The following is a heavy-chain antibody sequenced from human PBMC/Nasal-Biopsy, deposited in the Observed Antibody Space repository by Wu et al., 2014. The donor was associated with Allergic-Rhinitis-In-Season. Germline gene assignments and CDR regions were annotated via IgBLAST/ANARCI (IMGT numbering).Heavy chain of an antibody. CDR1: GFTLSSYW. D-gene: IGHD2-15*01. CDR2: IVGSDDRT. CDR3: AHLVVAAPHDY. Sequence: LRLSCAASGFTLSSYWMTWVRQAPGKGLEWVSSIVGSDDRTYYAESGQGRFTISRDNSKNTLYLQMNSLRAEDTAVYYCAHLVVAAPHDYWGPGTMVSVSS. J-gene: IGHJ3*01. V-gene: IGHV3-23*01.